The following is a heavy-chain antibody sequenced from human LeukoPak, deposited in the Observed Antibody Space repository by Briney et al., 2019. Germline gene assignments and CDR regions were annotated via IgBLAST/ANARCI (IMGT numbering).Heavy chain of an antibody. D-gene: IGHD6-6*01. V-gene: IGHV1-46*01. CDR3: AKPGSSRGIAGRRPTKYYFDY. CDR2: INTRGGST. CDR1: GYTFTSYG. Sequence: ASVKVSCKASGYTFTSYGISWVRQAPGQGLEWMGIINTRGGSTSYAQKFQGRVTMTRDTFTSTVYMELSSLRSEDTAVYYCAKPGSSRGIAGRRPTKYYFDYWGQGTLVTVSS. J-gene: IGHJ4*02.